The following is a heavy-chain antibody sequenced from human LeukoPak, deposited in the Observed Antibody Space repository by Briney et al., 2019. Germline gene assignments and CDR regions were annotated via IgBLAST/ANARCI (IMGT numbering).Heavy chain of an antibody. V-gene: IGHV3-7*01. J-gene: IGHJ4*02. CDR2: VNQDESEK. D-gene: IGHD2-2*01. CDR3: ARDLEDIVVVPAAQLDY. CDR1: GFNLSAHW. Sequence: GGSVRLSCAVSGFNLSAHWMRGLRQAPGKGRAGVANVNQDESEKSSVDSLKGRFTISRANAKNSLYLQMNSLRVEGTAVYSCARDLEDIVVVPAAQLDYWGQGPLVTVSS.